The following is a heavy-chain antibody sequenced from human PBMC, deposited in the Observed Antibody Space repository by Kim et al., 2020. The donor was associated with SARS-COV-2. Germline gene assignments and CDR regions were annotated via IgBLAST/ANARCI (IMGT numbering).Heavy chain of an antibody. CDR2: IIPIFGTA. Sequence: SVKVSCKASGGTFSSYAISWVRQAPGQGLEWMGGIIPIFGTANYAQKFQGRVTITADESTSTAYMELSSLRSEDTAVYYCARDPVPAATPYYYGMDVWGQGTTVTVSS. J-gene: IGHJ6*02. D-gene: IGHD2-2*01. CDR3: ARDPVPAATPYYYGMDV. CDR1: GGTFSSYA. V-gene: IGHV1-69*13.